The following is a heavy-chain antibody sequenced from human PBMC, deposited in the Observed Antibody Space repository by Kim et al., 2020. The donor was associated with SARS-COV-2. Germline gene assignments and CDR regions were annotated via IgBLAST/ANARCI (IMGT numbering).Heavy chain of an antibody. J-gene: IGHJ4*02. D-gene: IGHD6-19*01. CDR3: ARHSAAVAGNFDY. Sequence: SETLSLTCTVSGGSISSSSYYWGWIRQPPGKGLEWIGSIYYSGSTYYNPSLKSRVTISVDTSKNQFSLKLSSVTAADTAVYYCARHSAAVAGNFDYWGQGTLVTVSS. CDR1: GGSISSSSYY. CDR2: IYYSGST. V-gene: IGHV4-39*01.